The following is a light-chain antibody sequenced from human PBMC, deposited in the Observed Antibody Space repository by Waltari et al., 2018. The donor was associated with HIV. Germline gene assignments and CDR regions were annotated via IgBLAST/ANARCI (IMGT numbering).Light chain of an antibody. V-gene: IGKV1-27*01. CDR3: QQFDTEPRT. CDR1: QDIGKF. CDR2: STS. J-gene: IGKJ2*02. Sequence: DIQMTQSPTSLSASVGERVTITCRASQDIGKFLAWYQHKPGEAPRLLIYSTSNLHSGVSDRFRGSGSGTQFSLTITSRQAEDAAIYYRQQFDTEPRTFG.